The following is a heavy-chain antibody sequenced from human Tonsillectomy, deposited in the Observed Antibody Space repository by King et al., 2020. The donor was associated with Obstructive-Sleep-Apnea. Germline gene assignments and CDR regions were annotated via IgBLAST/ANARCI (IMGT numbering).Heavy chain of an antibody. CDR2: ISSIGTTI. V-gene: IGHV3-11*01. J-gene: IGHJ4*02. CDR1: GFTFSDYY. D-gene: IGHD3-10*01. CDR3: ARASGSYHDY. Sequence: VQLVESGGGLVKPGRSLRLSCAASGFTFSDYYMSWIRQAPGKGLEWVSYISSIGTTIYNADSVKGRFTITRDNAKKSLYLQMNSLRAEETAVYYCARASGSYHDYGSQGTLVTVSS.